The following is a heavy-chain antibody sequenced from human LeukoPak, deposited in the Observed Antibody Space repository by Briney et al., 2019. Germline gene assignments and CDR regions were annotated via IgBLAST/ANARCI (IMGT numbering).Heavy chain of an antibody. CDR1: GYTFTGYY. J-gene: IGHJ5*02. V-gene: IGHV1-2*02. CDR3: ARDSYGSSGYSQLFDP. CDR2: INPNSGGT. Sequence: GASVKVSCKASGYTFTGYYMHWVRQAPGQGLEWMGWINPNSGGTNYAQKFQGRVTMTRDTSISTAYMELSRLRSDDTAVYYCARDSYGSSGYSQLFDPWGQGTLVTVSS. D-gene: IGHD3-22*01.